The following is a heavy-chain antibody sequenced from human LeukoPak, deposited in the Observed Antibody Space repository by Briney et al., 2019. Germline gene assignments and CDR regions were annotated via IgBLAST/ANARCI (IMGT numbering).Heavy chain of an antibody. V-gene: IGHV4-59*08. CDR1: GGSISSYY. D-gene: IGHD4-23*01. J-gene: IGHJ4*02. CDR3: ARHDPVVTRFDY. Sequence: SETLSLTCTVSGGSISSYYWSWIRQPPGKGLEWIGYIYYSGSTNYNPSLKSRVTISVDTSKNQFSLKLSSVTAADTAVYYCARHDPVVTRFDYWGQGTLVTVSP. CDR2: IYYSGST.